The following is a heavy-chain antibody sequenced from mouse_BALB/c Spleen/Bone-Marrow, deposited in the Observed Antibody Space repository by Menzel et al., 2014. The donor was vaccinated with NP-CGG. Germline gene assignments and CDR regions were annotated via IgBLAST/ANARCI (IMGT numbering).Heavy chain of an antibody. CDR2: IDPSDSET. CDR1: GYTFTSYW. V-gene: IGHV1-69*02. D-gene: IGHD2-3*01. J-gene: IGHJ4*01. CDR3: ARALGDGYYYAMDY. Sequence: QVQLKESGAELVKPGPPVKLSCKASGYTFTSYWMTWVKQRPGRGLEWIGRIDPSDSETHYNQEFKDKATLTVDKSSSTAYIQLSSLTSEDSAVYYCARALGDGYYYAMDYCGQGTSVTVSS.